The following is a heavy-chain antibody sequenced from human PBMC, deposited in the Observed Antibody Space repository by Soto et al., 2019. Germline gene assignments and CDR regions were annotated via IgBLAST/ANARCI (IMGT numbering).Heavy chain of an antibody. V-gene: IGHV1-18*01. CDR3: ARALYYYDNSGLAY. CDR1: GYTFTSYG. D-gene: IGHD3-22*01. CDR2: INIYSGDA. Sequence: QVRLEQSGPEVKKTGASVKVSCKASGYTFTSYGISWVRQAPGQGLEWMGWINIYSGDANYVQSFQDRVTMTRDTSTNTVYMEMRTLRSDDTAVYYCARALYYYDNSGLAYWGQGTLVTVSS. J-gene: IGHJ4*02.